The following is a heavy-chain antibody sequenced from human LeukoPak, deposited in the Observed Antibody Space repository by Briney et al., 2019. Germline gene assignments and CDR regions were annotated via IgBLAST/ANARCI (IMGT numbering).Heavy chain of an antibody. Sequence: GGSLRLSCSASGFTFSTYWMTWVRQAPGKGLEWVANVRQDGGETFYVDSVKGRFTISRDNSKNTLYLQINSLRAEDMALYYCAKSSDGSTSFDQWGQGTLVTVSS. CDR1: GFTFSTYW. CDR2: VRQDGGET. CDR3: AKSSDGSTSFDQ. J-gene: IGHJ4*02. D-gene: IGHD2-2*01. V-gene: IGHV3-7*03.